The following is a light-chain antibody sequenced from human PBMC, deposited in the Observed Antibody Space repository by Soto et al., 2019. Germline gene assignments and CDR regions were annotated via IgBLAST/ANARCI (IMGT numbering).Light chain of an antibody. J-gene: IGKJ1*01. Sequence: DIQMTQSPSTLSASVGDRVTITCRASQSISSWLAWYQQKPGKAPKLLIYDASSLESGVPSRFSGSGSGTESTLTITILQPDDLASYSYHQYNCYSPPWTFGQGTKVDI. CDR1: QSISSW. CDR3: HQYNCYSPPWT. V-gene: IGKV1-5*01. CDR2: DAS.